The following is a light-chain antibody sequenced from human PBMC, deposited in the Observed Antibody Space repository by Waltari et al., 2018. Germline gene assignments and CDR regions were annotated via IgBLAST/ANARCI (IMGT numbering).Light chain of an antibody. Sequence: DIVMTQSPDSLAVSLRERATIHCKSSQSIFYSSNNKDYLSWYQLKPGQPPKLLIYWASTRESGVPDRFSGSGTGTDFTLTISSLQTEDVATYYCQQYRDTPYTFGQGTNLEI. CDR2: WAS. J-gene: IGKJ2*01. CDR1: QSIFYSSNNKDY. V-gene: IGKV4-1*01. CDR3: QQYRDTPYT.